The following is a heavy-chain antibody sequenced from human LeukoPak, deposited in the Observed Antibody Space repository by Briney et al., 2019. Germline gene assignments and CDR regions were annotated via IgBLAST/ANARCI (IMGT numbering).Heavy chain of an antibody. D-gene: IGHD6-13*01. CDR1: GFTFSTYA. CDR2: ISGSGGST. J-gene: IGHJ4*02. Sequence: GGSLRLSCAASGFTFSTYAMSWVRQAPGKGLEWVSTISGSGGSTYYADSVKGRFTISRGNSKNTLYLQMNSLRAEDTAVYYCARQLVLAYYFDSWGQGTLVTVSS. V-gene: IGHV3-23*01. CDR3: ARQLVLAYYFDS.